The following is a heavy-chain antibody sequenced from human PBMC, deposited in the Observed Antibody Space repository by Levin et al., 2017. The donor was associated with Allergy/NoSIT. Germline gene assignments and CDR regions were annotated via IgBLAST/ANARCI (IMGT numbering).Heavy chain of an antibody. CDR3: ARNTYYYDSTRDDAFDI. D-gene: IGHD3-22*01. CDR2: IWYDGSNK. V-gene: IGHV3-33*01. CDR1: GFTFSSYG. J-gene: IGHJ3*02. Sequence: SGGSLRLSCAASGFTFSSYGMHWVRQAPGKGLEWVAVIWYDGSNKYYADSVKGRFTISRDNSKNTLYLQMNSLRAEDTAVYYCARNTYYYDSTRDDAFDIWGQGTMVTVSS.